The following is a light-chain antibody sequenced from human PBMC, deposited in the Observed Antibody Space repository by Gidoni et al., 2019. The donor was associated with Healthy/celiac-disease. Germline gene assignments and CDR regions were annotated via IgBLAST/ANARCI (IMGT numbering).Light chain of an antibody. J-gene: IGKJ4*01. CDR1: QSVSIY. V-gene: IGKV3-11*01. CDR3: QQRSNWPLT. CDR2: DAS. Sequence: EIVLTQSPATLSLSPGERATLSCRASQSVSIYLAWYQQKPGQAPRLLIYDASTMATGIPARFSGNGSGTDFTRTISSLEPEEFAVYYCQQRSNWPLTCGGGTKVESK.